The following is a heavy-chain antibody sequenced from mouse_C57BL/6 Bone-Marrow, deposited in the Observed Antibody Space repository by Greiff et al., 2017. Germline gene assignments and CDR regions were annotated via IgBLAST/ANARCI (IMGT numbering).Heavy chain of an antibody. CDR1: GYAFSSSW. Sequence: QVQLKESGPELVKPGASVKISCKASGYAFSSSWMNWVKQRPGKGLEWIGRIYPGDGDTNYNGKFKGKATLTADKSSSTAYMQLSRLTSEDSAVYFCARGGGWYFDVWGTGTTVTVSS. CDR3: ARGGGWYFDV. V-gene: IGHV1-82*01. CDR2: IYPGDGDT. J-gene: IGHJ1*03.